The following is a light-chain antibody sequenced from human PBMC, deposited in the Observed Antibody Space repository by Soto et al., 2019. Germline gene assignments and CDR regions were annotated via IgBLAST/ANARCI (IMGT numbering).Light chain of an antibody. CDR3: ETWDSNTRV. Sequence: QLVLTQSSSASASLGSSVKLTCTLSSGHSSYIIAWHQQEPGKAPRYLMNLEGSGTYNKGSGVPDRFSGSSSGADRYLTISXXXXXXXADYYCETWDSNTRVFGGGTKL. J-gene: IGLJ3*02. V-gene: IGLV4-60*02. CDR2: LEGSGTY. CDR1: SGHSSYI.